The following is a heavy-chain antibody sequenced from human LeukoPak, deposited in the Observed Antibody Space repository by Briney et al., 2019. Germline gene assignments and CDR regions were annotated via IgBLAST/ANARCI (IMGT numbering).Heavy chain of an antibody. J-gene: IGHJ3*02. V-gene: IGHV3-21*01. D-gene: IGHD3-10*01. CDR2: ISSSSYI. CDR3: ASVDAMVRGVIVAFDI. Sequence: PGGSLRLSCAASGFTFSSYSMNWVRQAPGKGLEWVSSISSSSYIYYADSVKGRFTISRGNAKNSLYLQMNSLRAEDTAVYYCASVDAMVRGVIVAFDIWGQGTMVTVSS. CDR1: GFTFSSYS.